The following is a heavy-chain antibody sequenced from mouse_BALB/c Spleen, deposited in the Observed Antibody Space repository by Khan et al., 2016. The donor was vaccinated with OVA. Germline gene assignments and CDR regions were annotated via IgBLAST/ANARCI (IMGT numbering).Heavy chain of an antibody. CDR2: IYPGDGNT. V-gene: IGHV1-87*01. J-gene: IGHJ2*01. CDR3: VRGGITTGYFDY. CDR1: GYTFTSYW. Sequence: QVQLKQSGTVLARPGASVKLSCKASGYTFTSYWMQWVKQRPGQGLEWIGAIYPGDGNTRYTQKFKGKATLTADKSSSTAYMQLSSLASEDSAVYFCVRGGITTGYFDYWGQGTTLTVSS. D-gene: IGHD1-1*01.